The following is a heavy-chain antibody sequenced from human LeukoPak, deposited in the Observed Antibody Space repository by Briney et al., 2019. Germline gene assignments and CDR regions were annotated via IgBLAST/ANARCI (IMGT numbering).Heavy chain of an antibody. J-gene: IGHJ4*02. Sequence: HTGGSLRLSCAASGFTFSSYWMHWVRQAPGKGLVWVSRINSDGSSTSYADSVKGRFTISRDNAKNTLYLQMNSLRAEDTAVYYCARDLTDYYDSSGYVDENFDYWGQGTLVIVSS. V-gene: IGHV3-74*01. CDR1: GFTFSSYW. D-gene: IGHD3-22*01. CDR2: INSDGSST. CDR3: ARDLTDYYDSSGYVDENFDY.